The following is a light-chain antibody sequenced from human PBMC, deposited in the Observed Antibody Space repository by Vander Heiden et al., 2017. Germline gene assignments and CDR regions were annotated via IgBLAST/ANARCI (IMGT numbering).Light chain of an antibody. Sequence: PSSLSASVGDRVTITSRPGKGMANHLAWFQQKTGKTPQTLMYAASSLQSWVPSRISGSGSWADFIITTSSLQPDDIATYYYQQYNNYPPTFGHGTKVNIK. CDR3: QQYNNYPPT. V-gene: IGKV1-16*01. J-gene: IGKJ3*01. CDR1: KGMANH. CDR2: AAS.